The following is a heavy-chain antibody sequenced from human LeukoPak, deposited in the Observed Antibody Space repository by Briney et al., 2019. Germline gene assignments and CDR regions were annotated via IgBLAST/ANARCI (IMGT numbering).Heavy chain of an antibody. CDR1: AYTFTGYY. Sequence: AAVKVSCKASAYTFTGYYMNRERHPPGQGREWMGWINPKSCGTNCAQKFEGRVTLTRDTSISTAYMEVSRLRSDDTAVYYCASEVAYGGGECYSGCMDVWGQGTTVTVSS. D-gene: IGHD2-21*01. V-gene: IGHV1-2*02. CDR2: INPKSCGT. J-gene: IGHJ6*02. CDR3: ASEVAYGGGECYSGCMDV.